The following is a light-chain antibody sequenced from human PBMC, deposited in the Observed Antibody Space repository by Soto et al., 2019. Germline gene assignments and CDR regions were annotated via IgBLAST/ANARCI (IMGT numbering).Light chain of an antibody. CDR1: QNILYSSNNKNY. CDR3: QQYYTTPLT. J-gene: IGKJ4*01. CDR2: WAS. V-gene: IGKV4-1*01. Sequence: DIVMTQSPDSLAVSLGERATINCKSSQNILYSSNNKNYLAWYQQKPGQPPKLLIYWASARESGVPDRFGGSGSGTNFTLTISSLQAADVAVYYCQQYYTTPLTFGGGTKVEIK.